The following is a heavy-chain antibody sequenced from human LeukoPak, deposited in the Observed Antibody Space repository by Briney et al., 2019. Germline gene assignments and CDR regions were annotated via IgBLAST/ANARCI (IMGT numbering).Heavy chain of an antibody. D-gene: IGHD1-26*01. Sequence: PGGSLRLSCTASGFTFSSYVMTWVRQAPGKGLEWVSNINGDGSIENYVHSVRGRFSIFRDNAKDALYLQMNSLRVDDTAIYYCARDPIVGDTGGGDYWGQGTLVTVSS. CDR1: GFTFSSYV. CDR3: ARDPIVGDTGGGDY. CDR2: INGDGSIE. J-gene: IGHJ4*02. V-gene: IGHV3-7*01.